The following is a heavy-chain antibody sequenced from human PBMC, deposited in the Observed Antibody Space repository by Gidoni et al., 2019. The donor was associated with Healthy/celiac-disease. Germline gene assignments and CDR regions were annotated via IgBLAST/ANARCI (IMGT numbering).Heavy chain of an antibody. Sequence: QVQLVQSGAEVKKPGSSVKVSCKASGGTFSSYAISWVRQAPGQGLEWMGRVIPILGIANDAQKFQGRVTITADKSTSTAYMELSSLRSEDTAVYYCASNYGSGSYYNEGGDWFDPWGQGTLVTVSS. D-gene: IGHD3-10*01. CDR2: VIPILGIA. CDR3: ASNYGSGSYYNEGGDWFDP. V-gene: IGHV1-69*04. CDR1: GGTFSSYA. J-gene: IGHJ5*02.